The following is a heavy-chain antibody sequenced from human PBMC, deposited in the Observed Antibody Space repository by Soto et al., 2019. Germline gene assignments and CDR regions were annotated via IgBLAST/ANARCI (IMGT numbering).Heavy chain of an antibody. V-gene: IGHV3-23*01. CDR3: AKDPRDQRPQNAS. CDR2: LSGYTGNT. D-gene: IGHD2-2*01. CDR1: GFTFSSYA. J-gene: IGHJ5*02. Sequence: PGGSLRLCCAASGFTFSSYAMSWVRQAPGKGLEWVSSLSGYTGNTYYADSVKGRFTISRDNSKNTLYLQMNSLRAEDTAVYYCAKDPRDQRPQNASWGQGTLVTVSS.